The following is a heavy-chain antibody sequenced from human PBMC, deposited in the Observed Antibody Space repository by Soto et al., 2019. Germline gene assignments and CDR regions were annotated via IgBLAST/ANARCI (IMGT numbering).Heavy chain of an antibody. V-gene: IGHV4-59*08. CDR2: IYYSGST. CDR3: SGGSTGTTRGSRNNWFDP. D-gene: IGHD4-17*01. J-gene: IGHJ5*02. CDR1: GGSISSYY. Sequence: SETLSLTCTFSGGSISSYYWSWIRQPPGKGLEWIGYIYYSGSTNYNPSLKSRVTISVDTSKNQFSLKLSSVTAADTAVYYFSGGSTGTTRGSRNNWFDPWGQGTLVTVS.